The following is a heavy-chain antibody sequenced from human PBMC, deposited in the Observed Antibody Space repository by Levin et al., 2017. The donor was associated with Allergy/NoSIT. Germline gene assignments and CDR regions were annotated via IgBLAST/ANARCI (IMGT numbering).Heavy chain of an antibody. CDR3: AREGDHYVNRPFDY. V-gene: IGHV3-33*01. CDR1: GFTFWSYG. D-gene: IGHD3-10*02. J-gene: IGHJ4*02. Sequence: GESLKISCAASGFTFWSYGMHWVRQAPGKGLEWVAVIWYDGSNKNYADSVKGRFTISRDNSKNTLYLQMNSLRAEDTAVYYCAREGDHYVNRPFDYWGQGTLVTVSS. CDR2: IWYDGSNK.